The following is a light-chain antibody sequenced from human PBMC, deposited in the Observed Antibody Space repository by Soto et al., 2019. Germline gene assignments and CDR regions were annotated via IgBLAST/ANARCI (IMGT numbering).Light chain of an antibody. CDR2: GSS. J-gene: IGKJ5*01. V-gene: IGKV3-15*01. CDR3: QQHNNWPPIT. CDR1: QSVSTN. Sequence: EIVLTQSPGTLSLSPGERATLSCRASQSVSTNQLAWYQQKPGQAPRLLMYGSSIRATGIPARFSGSGSGTEFTLTISSLQSEDFAVYYCQQHNNWPPITFGQGTRLEIK.